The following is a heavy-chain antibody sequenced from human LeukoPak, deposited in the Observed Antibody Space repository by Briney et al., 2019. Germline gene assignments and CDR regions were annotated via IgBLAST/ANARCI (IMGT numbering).Heavy chain of an antibody. Sequence: GGSLRLSCAASGFTFSDYYMNWIRQAPGKGLEWVSYISSTGSVIYYADSLKGRFTISRDNAKNSLYLQINSLRAEDTAVYYCASQPYCGDDCYLDYWGQGILVTVSS. D-gene: IGHD2-21*02. CDR1: GFTFSDYY. V-gene: IGHV3-11*04. CDR3: ASQPYCGDDCYLDY. J-gene: IGHJ4*02. CDR2: ISSTGSVI.